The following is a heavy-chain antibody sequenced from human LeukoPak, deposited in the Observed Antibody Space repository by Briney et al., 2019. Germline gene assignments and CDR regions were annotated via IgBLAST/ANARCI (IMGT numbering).Heavy chain of an antibody. Sequence: GGTLRLSCAASGFTFSSYGMSWVRQAPGKGLEWVSAISGSGGSTYYADSVKGRFTISRDNSKNTLYLQMNSLRAEDTAVYYCAKVTYGSGTYGAFDYWGQGTLVTVSS. CDR2: ISGSGGST. V-gene: IGHV3-23*01. CDR3: AKVTYGSGTYGAFDY. CDR1: GFTFSSYG. J-gene: IGHJ4*02. D-gene: IGHD3-10*01.